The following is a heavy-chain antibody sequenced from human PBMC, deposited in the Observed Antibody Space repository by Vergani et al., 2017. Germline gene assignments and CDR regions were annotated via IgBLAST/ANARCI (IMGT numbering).Heavy chain of an antibody. J-gene: IGHJ2*01. V-gene: IGHV4-4*02. CDR2: IYHSGST. Sequence: QVQLQESGPGLVKPSGTLSLTCAVSGGSISSSNWWSWVRQPPGKGLEWIGAIYHSGSTNYNPSLKSRVTISVDKSKNQFSLKLSSVTAADTAVYYCARGGVDFWSGSPEGYFDLWGRGTLVTVSS. CDR1: GGSISSSNW. D-gene: IGHD3-3*01. CDR3: ARGGVDFWSGSPEGYFDL.